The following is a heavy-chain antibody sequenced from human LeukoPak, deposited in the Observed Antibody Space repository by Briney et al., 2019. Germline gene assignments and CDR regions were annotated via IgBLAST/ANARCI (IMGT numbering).Heavy chain of an antibody. J-gene: IGHJ3*02. Sequence: GGSLRLSCAASGFTFSSYWMSWVRQAPGKGLEWVANIKQDGSEKNYMDSVKGRFTISRDNAKNSLLLQMNSLRVEDTAVYYCARDETPKRWELPAADAFDIWGQGTLVTVSS. CDR1: GFTFSSYW. D-gene: IGHD1-26*01. CDR3: ARDETPKRWELPAADAFDI. V-gene: IGHV3-7*05. CDR2: IKQDGSEK.